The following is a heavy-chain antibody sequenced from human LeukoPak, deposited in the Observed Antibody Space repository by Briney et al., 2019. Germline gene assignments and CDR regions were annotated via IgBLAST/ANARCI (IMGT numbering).Heavy chain of an antibody. J-gene: IGHJ3*02. CDR2: INPNSGGT. CDR3: ASKGSGYCSSTRCQGAFDI. D-gene: IGHD2-2*01. V-gene: IGHV1-2*02. Sequence: ASVKVSCKASGYSFTDYYMHWVRQAPGQGLEWMGLINPNSGGTNYAQKFQGRVTMTRDTSINTVYMELSRLRSDDTAVYYCASKGSGYCSSTRCQGAFDIWGQGTMVTVSS. CDR1: GYSFTDYY.